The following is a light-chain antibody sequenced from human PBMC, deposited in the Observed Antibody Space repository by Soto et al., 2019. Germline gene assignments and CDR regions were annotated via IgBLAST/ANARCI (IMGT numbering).Light chain of an antibody. V-gene: IGLV1-40*01. CDR3: QSYDSILSARV. CDR1: TSNTGAGYD. J-gene: IGLJ3*02. Sequence: QSVLPQPPSASGAPVQGVAICCTGSTSNTGAGYDVHWYHQLPGTAPKLLIYGHSNRPSGVPDRFSGSKSVTSASLAITGLQAEDEADYYCQSYDSILSARVFGGGTKRTV. CDR2: GHS.